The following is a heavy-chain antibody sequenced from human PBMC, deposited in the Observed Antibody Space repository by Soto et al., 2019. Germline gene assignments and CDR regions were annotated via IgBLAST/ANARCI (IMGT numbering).Heavy chain of an antibody. J-gene: IGHJ2*01. CDR3: ARDYDVKTAVEYWYFDL. Sequence: QVQLQESGPRLVTPSETLTLTCSLSGGSITNHYWGWIRQPPGKGLEFIGRIYPSGRAHYNPSLQSRVTMSVDTSKNQFSLKVNSVTAADTAIYYCARDYDVKTAVEYWYFDLWGRGTLVTVSS. D-gene: IGHD5-18*01. CDR2: IYPSGRA. CDR1: GGSITNHY. V-gene: IGHV4-4*07.